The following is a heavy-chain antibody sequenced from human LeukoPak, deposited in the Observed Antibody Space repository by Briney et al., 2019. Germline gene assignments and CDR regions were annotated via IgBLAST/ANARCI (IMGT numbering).Heavy chain of an antibody. Sequence: GGSLRLSCAASGFTFSNYAMSWVRQAPGKGLEWVSSISGSGDNTYYADSMKGRFTISRDNARNSLNLQTNNLRVEDTAVYYCARDCCGSLDFDHWGQGTLVTVSS. V-gene: IGHV3-21*01. CDR3: ARDCCGSLDFDH. CDR1: GFTFSNYA. J-gene: IGHJ4*02. D-gene: IGHD1-26*01. CDR2: ISGSGDNT.